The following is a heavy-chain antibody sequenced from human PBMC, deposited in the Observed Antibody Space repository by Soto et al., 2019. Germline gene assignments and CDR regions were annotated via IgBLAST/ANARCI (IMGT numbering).Heavy chain of an antibody. V-gene: IGHV3-23*01. J-gene: IGHJ3*02. Sequence: TGGSLRFSCEASGLTFSSYAMNWVRQAPGKGLEGVSVISASGLSTYYADSVKGRFTISRDNSKNTLYLQMNSLRAEDTAIYYCAKGQFPGNSRRCTEALDIWGQGTKVTVSS. CDR2: ISASGLST. CDR1: GLTFSSYA. CDR3: AKGQFPGNSRRCTEALDI. D-gene: IGHD3-22*01.